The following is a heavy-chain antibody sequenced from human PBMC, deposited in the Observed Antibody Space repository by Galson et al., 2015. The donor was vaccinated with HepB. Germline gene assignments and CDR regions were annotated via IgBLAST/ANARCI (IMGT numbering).Heavy chain of an antibody. V-gene: IGHV1-18*01. CDR2: ISPYTGNT. J-gene: IGHJ4*02. D-gene: IGHD6-13*01. CDR1: GYSFTNYG. CDR3: AREEGVAVGTDTLDF. Sequence: SVKVSCKDSGYSFTNYGITWVRQAPGQGLEWMGWISPYTGNTNYAQNLQGRVTMTADTSTTTAFMELRGLKSDDTAVYYCAREEGVAVGTDTLDFWGQGTLLTVSS.